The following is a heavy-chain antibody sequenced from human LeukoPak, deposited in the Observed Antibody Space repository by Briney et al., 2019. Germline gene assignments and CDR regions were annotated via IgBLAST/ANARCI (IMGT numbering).Heavy chain of an antibody. CDR3: ARDVGRGLWFDY. Sequence: PGGSLRLSCAASGFTFSSYWMRWVRQAPGKGLVWVSRINSDGSSTSYADSVKGRFTISRDNAKNTLYLQMNSLRAEDTAVYYCARDVGRGLWFDYWGQGTLVTVSS. CDR2: INSDGSST. D-gene: IGHD4/OR15-4a*01. CDR1: GFTFSSYW. J-gene: IGHJ4*02. V-gene: IGHV3-74*01.